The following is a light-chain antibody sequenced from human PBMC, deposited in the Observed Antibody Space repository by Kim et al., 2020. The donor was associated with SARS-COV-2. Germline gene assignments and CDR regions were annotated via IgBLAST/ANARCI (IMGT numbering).Light chain of an antibody. CDR2: YDT. CDR3: QVWDSGSDHWV. CDR1: DIGTKS. Sequence: YELTQPPSVSEAPGKTATITCGGDDIGTKSVHWYQQKPGQAPVLVIYYDTDRPSGIPERFSASNSGNTATLTVSRVEAGDEADYYCQVWDSGSDHWVFGGGTQLTVL. V-gene: IGLV3-21*04. J-gene: IGLJ3*02.